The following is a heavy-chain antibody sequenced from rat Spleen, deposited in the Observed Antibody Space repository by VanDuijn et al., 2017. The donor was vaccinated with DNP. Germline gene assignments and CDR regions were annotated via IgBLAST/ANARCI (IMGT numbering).Heavy chain of an antibody. CDR2: ISYEGSNT. CDR1: GFTFSNSG. D-gene: IGHD2-1*01. J-gene: IGHJ1*01. Sequence: EVQLVESGGGLVQPGRSLKLSCAGSGFTFSNSGMHWIRQAPTKGLEWVASISYEGSNTYYRDSVKGRFTISRDNAESTLYLQMDSLRSEDTATYYCATRAYLYWYFDFWGPGTMVTVSS. V-gene: IGHV5-19*01. CDR3: ATRAYLYWYFDF.